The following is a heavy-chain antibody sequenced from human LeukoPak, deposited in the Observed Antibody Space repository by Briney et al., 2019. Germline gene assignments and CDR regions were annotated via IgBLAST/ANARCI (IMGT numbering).Heavy chain of an antibody. J-gene: IGHJ4*02. CDR1: GFTFSNHA. Sequence: GGSLRLSCVASGFTFSNHAMTWVRQAPGKGLEWVSAITGSGPTTFYADSVKGRFTISRDNPKNSLYLLMNSLRAEDTAMYYCARDFIHRSGEANYWGQGTLVTVSS. CDR2: ITGSGPTT. CDR3: ARDFIHRSGEANY. D-gene: IGHD3-22*01. V-gene: IGHV3-23*01.